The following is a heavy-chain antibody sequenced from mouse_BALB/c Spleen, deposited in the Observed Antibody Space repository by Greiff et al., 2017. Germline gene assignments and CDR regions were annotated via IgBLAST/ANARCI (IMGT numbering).Heavy chain of an antibody. CDR2: INSNGGST. V-gene: IGHV5-6-3*01. D-gene: IGHD3-3*01. CDR1: GFTFSSYG. J-gene: IGHJ2*01. Sequence: EVKVVESGGGLVQPGGSLKLSCAASGFTFSSYGMSWVRQTPDKRLELVATINSNGGSTYYPDSVKGRFTISRDNAKNTLYLQMSSLKSEDTAMYYCARGEGGTDVFDYWGQGTTLTVSS. CDR3: ARGEGGTDVFDY.